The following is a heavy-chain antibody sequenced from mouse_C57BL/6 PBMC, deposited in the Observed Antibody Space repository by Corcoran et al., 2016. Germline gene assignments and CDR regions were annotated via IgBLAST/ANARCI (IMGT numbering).Heavy chain of an antibody. Sequence: EVQLQQSGPELVKPGASVKISCKASGYTFTDYYMNWVKQSHGKSPEWIGDSNPNNGGTIYNQKFNGKATLTVDKSSSTAYLELRSLTSEDFAVYYCASRIYYGNYFDYWGLGTTLTVSS. CDR2: SNPNNGGT. CDR1: GYTFTDYY. CDR3: ASRIYYGNYFDY. V-gene: IGHV1-26*01. D-gene: IGHD2-1*01. J-gene: IGHJ2*01.